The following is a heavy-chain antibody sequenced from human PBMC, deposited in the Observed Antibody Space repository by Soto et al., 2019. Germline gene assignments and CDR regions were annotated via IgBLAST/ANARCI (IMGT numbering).Heavy chain of an antibody. Sequence: EVQLVESGGGLVKPGGSLRLSCAASGFTFSNAWMSWVRQAPGKGLEWVGRIKSKTDGGTTDYAAPVKGRFTISRDDSKNTLYLQMNSLKTEDTAVYYCTTDYSSSWSKKYYYYYMDVWGKGTTVTVSS. V-gene: IGHV3-15*01. CDR2: IKSKTDGGTT. CDR3: TTDYSSSWSKKYYYYYMDV. CDR1: GFTFSNAW. J-gene: IGHJ6*03. D-gene: IGHD6-13*01.